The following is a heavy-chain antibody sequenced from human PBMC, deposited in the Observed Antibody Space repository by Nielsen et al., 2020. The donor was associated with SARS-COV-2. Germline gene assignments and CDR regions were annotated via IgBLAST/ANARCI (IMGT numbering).Heavy chain of an antibody. Sequence: GESLKISCAASGFTLSSHAMHWVRQAPGKGLEWMAVISYDERNKHYADAVKGRLTISRDNSKNTLYLQMDRLRPEDTAVYYCARDRWSSGRDDLQYWGLGTLVTVSS. CDR1: GFTLSSHA. J-gene: IGHJ4*02. D-gene: IGHD6-19*01. CDR3: ARDRWSSGRDDLQY. CDR2: ISYDERNK. V-gene: IGHV3-30*04.